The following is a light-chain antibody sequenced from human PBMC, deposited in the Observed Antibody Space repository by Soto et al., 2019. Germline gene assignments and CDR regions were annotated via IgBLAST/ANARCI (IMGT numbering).Light chain of an antibody. CDR3: QHSYGAPWT. CDR1: QSISSW. Sequence: LTPSPSTLSASVGDIVTTSCLASQSISSWLAWYQQKPGKAPKLLIYAASSLQSGVPSRFSGSGSETDFTLTISSLQPEDFATYSCQHSYGAPWTFGQGTKVDIK. CDR2: AAS. J-gene: IGKJ1*01. V-gene: IGKV1-39*01.